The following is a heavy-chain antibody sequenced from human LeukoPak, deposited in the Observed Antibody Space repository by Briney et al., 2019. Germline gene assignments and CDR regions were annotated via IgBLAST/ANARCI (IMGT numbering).Heavy chain of an antibody. CDR1: GYTFTSHG. Sequence: ASVKVSCKASGYTFTSHGITWVXXAPGQXLEWMGSISVDNGNTNYAQKFQGRVTLTTDTSTSTSYMELRSLKSDDTAIYYCARGSWGEVSFNYWGQGTPVTVS. CDR3: ARGSWGEVSFNY. D-gene: IGHD3-16*02. J-gene: IGHJ4*02. CDR2: ISVDNGNT. V-gene: IGHV1-18*01.